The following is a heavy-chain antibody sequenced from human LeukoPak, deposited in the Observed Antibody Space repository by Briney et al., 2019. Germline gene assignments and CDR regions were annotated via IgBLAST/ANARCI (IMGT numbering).Heavy chain of an antibody. V-gene: IGHV4-59*08. CDR1: GGSISSYY. Sequence: SETLSLTCTVSGGSISSYYWSWLRQPPGKGLQWIGYIYYSGSTKYNPSLKSRVTISVDTSKNQFSLKLSSVTAADTAVYYCARQSHPSSSSWLLDHWGQGSLVTVSS. J-gene: IGHJ4*02. CDR2: IYYSGST. D-gene: IGHD6-13*01. CDR3: ARQSHPSSSSWLLDH.